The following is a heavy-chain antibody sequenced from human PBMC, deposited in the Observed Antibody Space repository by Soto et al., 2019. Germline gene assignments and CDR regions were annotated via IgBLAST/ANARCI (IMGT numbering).Heavy chain of an antibody. CDR3: AKAFWSGLLRTKESPDFNALDV. D-gene: IGHD3-3*01. CDR1: DFIFTSYA. CDR2: ISHDGSKK. Sequence: GGSLRLSCAASDFIFTSYAMHWVRQAPGKGLEWMTFISHDGSKKYHADSVKGRFTISRDNSNNTLFLQMNGLRAEDTAVYYCAKAFWSGLLRTKESPDFNALDVWGPGTTVTVSS. V-gene: IGHV3-30*18. J-gene: IGHJ6*02.